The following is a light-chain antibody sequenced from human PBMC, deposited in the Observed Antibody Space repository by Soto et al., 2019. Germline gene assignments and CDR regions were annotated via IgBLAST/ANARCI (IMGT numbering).Light chain of an antibody. Sequence: VMRQCLRTLFLSPGEKGTLSCRDSKSVSSSYLAWYQQKPGQAPRLLIYGASSRATGIPDRFGGSGSGTDFTLTVSRLEPEDFAVYYCQQFGSPSWTLGQGTK. CDR2: GAS. CDR3: QQFGSPSWT. CDR1: KSVSSSY. J-gene: IGKJ1*01. V-gene: IGKV3-20*01.